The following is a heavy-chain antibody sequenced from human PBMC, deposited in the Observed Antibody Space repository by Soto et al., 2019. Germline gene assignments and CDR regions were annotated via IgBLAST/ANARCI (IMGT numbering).Heavy chain of an antibody. CDR2: ISGASTYI. CDR3: AGMGEEHCVSVRCNPSPAMGYGMDV. Sequence: EVPLVESGGGLVKPGGSLRLSCAASGFTFNTYTINWVRQAPGKGLEWVSSISGASTYIYDADSVKGRFTISRDNANNSILQRMSGLRAEDIAVYYFAGMGEEHCVSVRCNPSPAMGYGMDVWGQGTKVTVS. V-gene: IGHV3-21*03. J-gene: IGHJ6*02. D-gene: IGHD3-16*01. CDR1: GFTFNTYT.